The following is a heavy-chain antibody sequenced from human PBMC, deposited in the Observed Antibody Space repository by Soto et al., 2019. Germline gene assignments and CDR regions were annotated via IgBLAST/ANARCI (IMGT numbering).Heavy chain of an antibody. Sequence: VGSLRLSCAASGFTFSSYAMHWVRQAPGKGLEWVAVISYDGSNKYYADSVKGRFTISRDNSKNTLYLQMNSLRAEDTAVYYCARDRRRRITGPPGIYYYYGLDVWGQGTTVTASS. CDR3: ARDRRRRITGPPGIYYYYGLDV. V-gene: IGHV3-30-3*01. CDR2: ISYDGSNK. CDR1: GFTFSSYA. J-gene: IGHJ6*02. D-gene: IGHD1-20*01.